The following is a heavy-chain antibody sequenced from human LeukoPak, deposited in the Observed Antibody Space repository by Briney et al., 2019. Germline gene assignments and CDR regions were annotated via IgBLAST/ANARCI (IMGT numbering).Heavy chain of an antibody. CDR3: ARRRDFDY. CDR1: GFTLSTYS. D-gene: IGHD6-6*01. CDR2: ISSSGNTI. V-gene: IGHV3-48*04. J-gene: IGHJ4*02. Sequence: PGGSLRLSCAASGFTLSTYSMNWVRQAPGKGLEWVSYISSSGNTIYYADSVKGRFTISGDNAKNSLFLQMNSLRAEDTAVYYCARRRDFDYWGQGTLVAVSS.